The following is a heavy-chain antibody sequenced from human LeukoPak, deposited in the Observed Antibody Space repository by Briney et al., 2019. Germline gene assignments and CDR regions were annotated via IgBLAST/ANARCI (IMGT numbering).Heavy chain of an antibody. CDR3: ARGGGGYYFDY. CDR1: GGSISSGTYY. Sequence: PSETLSLTCTVSGGSISSGTYYWSWIRQPAGKGLEWIGRIYSTGSTNYNPSLKSRVTISVDTSKNQFSLKLSSVTAADTAVYYCARGGGGYYFDYWGQGTLVTVSS. CDR2: IYSTGST. J-gene: IGHJ4*02. D-gene: IGHD3-16*01. V-gene: IGHV4-61*02.